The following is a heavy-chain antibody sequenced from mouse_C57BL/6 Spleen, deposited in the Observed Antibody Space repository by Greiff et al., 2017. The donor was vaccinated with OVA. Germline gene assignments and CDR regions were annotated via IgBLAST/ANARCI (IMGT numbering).Heavy chain of an antibody. J-gene: IGHJ2*01. CDR1: GYTFTSYW. Sequence: VQLQQPGAELVMPGASVKLSCKASGYTFTSYWMHWVKQRPGQGLECIGEIDPSDSYTNYNQKFKGKSTLTVDKSSSTAYMQLSSLTSEDSAVYYCARLGATLVDYWGQGTTLTVSS. CDR3: ARLGATLVDY. D-gene: IGHD3-3*01. CDR2: IDPSDSYT. V-gene: IGHV1-69*01.